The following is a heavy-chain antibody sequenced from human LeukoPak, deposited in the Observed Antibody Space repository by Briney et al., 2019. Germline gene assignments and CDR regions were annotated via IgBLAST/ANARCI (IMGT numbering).Heavy chain of an antibody. J-gene: IGHJ5*02. CDR3: ARAVAVAGYNWFDP. CDR2: IYHSGST. V-gene: IGHV4-4*02. Sequence: SETLSLTCAVSGGSISSSNWWSWVRQPPGKGLEWIGEIYHSGSTNYNPSLKSRVTISVDKSKNQFSLKLSSVTAADTAVYYCARAVAVAGYNWFDPWGQGTLVTVSS. CDR1: GGSISSSNW. D-gene: IGHD6-19*01.